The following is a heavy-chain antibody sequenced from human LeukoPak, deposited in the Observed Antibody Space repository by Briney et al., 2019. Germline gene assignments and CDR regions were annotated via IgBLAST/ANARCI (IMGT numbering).Heavy chain of an antibody. CDR2: ISGSGGGT. D-gene: IGHD2-2*01. V-gene: IGHV3-23*01. CDR3: ARGVVVAQYYFDY. CDR1: GFTFSSSA. J-gene: IGHJ4*02. Sequence: GGSLRLSCATSGFTFSSSAMSWVRQPPGKGLAWVSTISGSGGGTYYADSVKGRFTISRDTAKNSLYLQMNSLRAEDTAVYYCARGVVVAQYYFDYWGQGTLVTVSS.